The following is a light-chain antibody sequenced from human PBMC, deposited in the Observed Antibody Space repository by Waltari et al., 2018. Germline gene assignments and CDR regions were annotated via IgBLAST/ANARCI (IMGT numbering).Light chain of an antibody. V-gene: IGKV3-20*01. J-gene: IGKJ1*01. Sequence: ELVWTRSHGTLSLSPGARATLSCRASQSVGTYFAWYQQKPGQAPRLLMYDASTRATGIPDRFSGSGSGTDFSLTISRLEPEDFAVDYCQKYVNLPATFGQGTKVEIK. CDR2: DAS. CDR3: QKYVNLPAT. CDR1: QSVGTY.